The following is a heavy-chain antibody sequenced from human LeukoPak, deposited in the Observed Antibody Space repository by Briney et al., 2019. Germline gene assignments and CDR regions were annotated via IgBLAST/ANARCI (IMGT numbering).Heavy chain of an antibody. D-gene: IGHD6-19*01. Sequence: GGSLRLSCAASGFTFSSYSMNWVRQAPGKGLEWVSSISSSSSYIYYADSVKGRFTISRDSAKNSLYLQMNSLRAEDTAVYYCAGDRNSDWYSPLDYWGQGSQVTVSP. V-gene: IGHV3-21*01. J-gene: IGHJ4*02. CDR2: ISSSSSYI. CDR1: GFTFSSYS. CDR3: AGDRNSDWYSPLDY.